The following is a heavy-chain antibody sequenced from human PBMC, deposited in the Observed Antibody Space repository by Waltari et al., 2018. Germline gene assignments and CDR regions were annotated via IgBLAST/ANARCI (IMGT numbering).Heavy chain of an antibody. D-gene: IGHD2-15*01. Sequence: QLQESGPGLVESSGTLSLTCTVSGDSISSLSWGTWVRQPPGKGLEWIGEVFQSGRANYSPSLKIRCTRSVDKSTNQFFRTLNSVTAADAAMYYCAKISLHREGYSWGQGTLVTV. CDR1: GDSISSLSW. CDR2: VFQSGRA. CDR3: AKISLHREGYS. J-gene: IGHJ4*02. V-gene: IGHV4-4*02.